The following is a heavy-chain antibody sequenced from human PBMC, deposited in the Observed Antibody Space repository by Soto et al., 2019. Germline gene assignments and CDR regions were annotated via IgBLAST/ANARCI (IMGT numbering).Heavy chain of an antibody. Sequence: SETLSLTCTVSGDSISSGGYYWTWIRQLPGKGLEWIGYIHYRGFTSYNLSLKSRVTISVDTSKNPFSLNLSSVTAADTAVYYCARDPYYGMDVWGQGTTVTVSS. J-gene: IGHJ6*02. CDR3: ARDPYYGMDV. CDR1: GDSISSGGYY. V-gene: IGHV4-31*03. CDR2: IHYRGFT.